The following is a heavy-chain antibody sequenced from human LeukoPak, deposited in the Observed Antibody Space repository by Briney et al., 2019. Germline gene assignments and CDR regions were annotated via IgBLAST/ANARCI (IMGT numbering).Heavy chain of an antibody. V-gene: IGHV3-13*04. CDR3: ARASGSYYDFDY. D-gene: IGHD3-10*01. Sequence: PGGSQRLSCAASGFTFSSYDLHWVRQATGKGLEWVSAIGVAGDTYYPDSVKGRFTISRENAKNSLYLQMNSLRAGDTAVYYCARASGSYYDFDYWGQGTLVTVSS. CDR1: GFTFSSYD. CDR2: IGVAGDT. J-gene: IGHJ4*02.